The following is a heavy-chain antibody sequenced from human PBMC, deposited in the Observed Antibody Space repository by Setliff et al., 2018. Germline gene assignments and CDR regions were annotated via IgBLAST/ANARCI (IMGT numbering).Heavy chain of an antibody. Sequence: PGGSLRLSCAASGFTFSNHGMHWVRQAPGKGLEWVAFIRHDGNNKYYKDSVRGRFTISRDNSKNTVYLQMNNLRPEDTAVYYCAKELIEVMMTGLGFWGQGTMVTVSS. CDR3: AKELIEVMMTGLGF. CDR1: GFTFSNHG. CDR2: IRHDGNNK. V-gene: IGHV3-30*02. J-gene: IGHJ4*02. D-gene: IGHD3-22*01.